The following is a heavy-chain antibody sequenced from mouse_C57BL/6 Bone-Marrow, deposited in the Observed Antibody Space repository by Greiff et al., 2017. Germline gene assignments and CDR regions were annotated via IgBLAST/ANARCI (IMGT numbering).Heavy chain of an antibody. V-gene: IGHV1-15*01. CDR1: GYTFTDYE. CDR3: TRSELVFDY. D-gene: IGHD4-1*01. J-gene: IGHJ2*01. CDR2: IDPENGGT. Sequence: QVQLQQPGAELVRPGASVTLSCKASGYTFTDYEMHWVKQTPVHGLEWIGAIDPENGGTAYNQKFKGKAILTADKSSSTAYMELRSLTSEDSAVYCWTRSELVFDYWGQGTTLTVSS.